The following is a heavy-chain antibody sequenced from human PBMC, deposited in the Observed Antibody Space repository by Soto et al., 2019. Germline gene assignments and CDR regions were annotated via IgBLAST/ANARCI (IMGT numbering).Heavy chain of an antibody. CDR1: GESFSGYY. J-gene: IGHJ4*02. CDR2: IHPSGST. D-gene: IGHD1-1*01. V-gene: IGHV4-34*01. Sequence: QVQLQQWGAGLLKPSETLSLTCAIYGESFSGYYCSWARQSPGKGLEWIGEIHPSGSTNYNPSLKCRVTISLDTSKNQFSLTLNSVTAADTAVYFCARGRDAYKGGRDWGQGTLVTVSS. CDR3: ARGRDAYKGGRD.